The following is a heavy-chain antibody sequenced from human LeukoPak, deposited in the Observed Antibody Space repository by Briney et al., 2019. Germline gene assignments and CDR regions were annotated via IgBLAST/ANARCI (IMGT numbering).Heavy chain of an antibody. CDR3: ATVTYYYDSSGEDAFDI. CDR2: ISSSSSHI. V-gene: IGHV3-21*01. Sequence: PGGSLRLSCAASGVTVSSNYMSWVRQAPGKGLEWVSSISSSSSHIYYADSVKGRFTISRDNAKNSLYLQMNSLRAEDTAVYYCATVTYYYDSSGEDAFDIWGQGTMVTVSS. D-gene: IGHD3-22*01. CDR1: GVTVSSNY. J-gene: IGHJ3*02.